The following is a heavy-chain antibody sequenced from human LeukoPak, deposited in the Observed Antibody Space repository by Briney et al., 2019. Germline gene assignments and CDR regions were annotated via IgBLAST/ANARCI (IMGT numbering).Heavy chain of an antibody. CDR1: GGSISSGSYY. CDR2: IFYNGRT. Sequence: SETLSLTCTVSGGSISSGSYYWSWIRQPAGKGLEWIGYIFYNGRTRYNPSLKTRVAISVDASKNQFSLRLTSVTAADSAVYYCARLGEGGTPADFWGQGALVSVSS. J-gene: IGHJ4*02. D-gene: IGHD1-7*01. V-gene: IGHV4-61*10. CDR3: ARLGEGGTPADF.